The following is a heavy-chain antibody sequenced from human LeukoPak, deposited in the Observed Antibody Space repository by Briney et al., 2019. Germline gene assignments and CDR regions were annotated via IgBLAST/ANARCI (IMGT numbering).Heavy chain of an antibody. V-gene: IGHV3-23*01. Sequence: QSGGSLRLSCAASGFTFSSAWMTWVRQAPGKGLEWVSVISGNGGSTYYADSVKGRFTISRDNSKNTLYLQMNSLRAEDTAVYYCAKVGSWYFDLWGRGTLVTVSS. CDR1: GFTFSSA. CDR3: AKVGSWYFDL. J-gene: IGHJ2*01. CDR2: ISGNGGST.